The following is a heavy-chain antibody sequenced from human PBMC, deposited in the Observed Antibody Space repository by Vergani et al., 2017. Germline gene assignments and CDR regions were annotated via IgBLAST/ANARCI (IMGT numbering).Heavy chain of an antibody. Sequence: QMQLQESGPGLVKASETLSLTCTVSGDSIISRSYYWGWIRQPPGKGLEWIGSIYNSGNGDSSSSLKSRVTISADTSKNQFSLRLTSVTAADTAVYYCARGRGYCSSTSCYQDYWGQGTLVTVSS. D-gene: IGHD2-2*01. CDR1: GDSIISRSYY. V-gene: IGHV4-39*01. J-gene: IGHJ4*02. CDR3: ARGRGYCSSTSCYQDY. CDR2: IYNSGNG.